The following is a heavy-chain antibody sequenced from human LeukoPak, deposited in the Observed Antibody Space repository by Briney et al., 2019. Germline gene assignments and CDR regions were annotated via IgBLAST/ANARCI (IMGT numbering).Heavy chain of an antibody. V-gene: IGHV3-48*03. CDR1: GFTFSSYE. CDR3: AREYNWNQFDY. D-gene: IGHD1-1*01. CDR2: ISSFGSTI. J-gene: IGHJ4*02. Sequence: GGSLRLSCAASGFTFSSYEMNWVRQAPGKGLEWVSYISSFGSTIYYADSVKGRFTISRDNAKNSLYLQMNGLRAEDTAVYYCAREYNWNQFDYWGQGTLVTVSS.